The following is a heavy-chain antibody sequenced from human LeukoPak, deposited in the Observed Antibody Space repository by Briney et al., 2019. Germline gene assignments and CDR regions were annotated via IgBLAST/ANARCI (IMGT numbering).Heavy chain of an antibody. V-gene: IGHV3-64D*09. CDR3: VKDKYPVVVAATLDY. CDR1: GFTFSNYA. D-gene: IGHD2-15*01. CDR2: VSSNGGIT. J-gene: IGHJ4*02. Sequence: GESLRLSCSASGFTFSNYAMHWVRQAPGKGLEYVSDVSSNGGITYYADSVKGRFTVSGDNSKNMLYLQMNSLRAEDTAVYYCVKDKYPVVVAATLDYWGQGILVTVSS.